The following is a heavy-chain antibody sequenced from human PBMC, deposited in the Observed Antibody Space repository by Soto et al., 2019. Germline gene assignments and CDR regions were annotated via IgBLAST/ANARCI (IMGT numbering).Heavy chain of an antibody. Sequence: SETLSLTCTVSGASISSGGYYWGWIRQHPGKGLEWIGSIYYSGSTYYNPSLKSRVTISVDTSKNQFSLKLSSVTAADTAVYYCARQDIVLMVYANDYWGQGTLVTVSS. CDR3: ARQDIVLMVYANDY. CDR2: IYYSGST. D-gene: IGHD2-8*01. V-gene: IGHV4-39*01. J-gene: IGHJ4*02. CDR1: GASISSGGYY.